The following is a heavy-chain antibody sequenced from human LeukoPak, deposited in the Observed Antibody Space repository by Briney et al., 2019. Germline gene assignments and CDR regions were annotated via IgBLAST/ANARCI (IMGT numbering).Heavy chain of an antibody. D-gene: IGHD6-13*01. CDR2: ISRSGSHT. CDR1: GFTFSDYY. Sequence: PGGSLRLSCAASGFTFSDYYMSWIRQAPGKGLEWLSYISRSGSHTPYADSVKGRFTVSRDDAKNSLSLELNSLRVDDTAIYYCARVGSTAEAGTPDYWGQGTLVTVSS. V-gene: IGHV3-11*06. CDR3: ARVGSTAEAGTPDY. J-gene: IGHJ4*02.